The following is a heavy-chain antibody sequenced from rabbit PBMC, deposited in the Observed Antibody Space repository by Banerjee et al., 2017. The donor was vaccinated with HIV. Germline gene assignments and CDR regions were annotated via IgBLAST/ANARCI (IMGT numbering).Heavy chain of an antibody. CDR3: ASSPSGAVYDWFDL. D-gene: IGHD1-1*01. CDR2: IYAGS. J-gene: IGHJ5*01. V-gene: IGHV1S45*01. Sequence: QQQLEESGGGLVKPGGTLTLTCKASGFSFSSGYYMCWVRQAPGKGLEWIACIYAGSSWAKGRFTISKTSSTTVTLQMTSLTAADTATYFCASSPSGAVYDWFDLWGQGTLVTVS. CDR1: GFSFSSGYY.